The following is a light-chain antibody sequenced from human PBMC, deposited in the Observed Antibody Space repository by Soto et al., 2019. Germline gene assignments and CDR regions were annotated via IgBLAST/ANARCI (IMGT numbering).Light chain of an antibody. V-gene: IGKV3-20*01. CDR1: QSVRSTY. J-gene: IGKJ1*01. Sequence: EIVLTQSPGTVSLSPGERATLSCRASQSVRSTYLAWYQQKPGQPPRLLIYGASSRTTSITDRFSGSGSGTDFTLTISRLEPEDFAVYYCQQYGGSPWTFGPGPKVEVK. CDR2: GAS. CDR3: QQYGGSPWT.